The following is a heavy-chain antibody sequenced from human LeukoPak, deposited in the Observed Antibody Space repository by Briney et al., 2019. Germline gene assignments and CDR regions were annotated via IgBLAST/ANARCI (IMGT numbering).Heavy chain of an antibody. D-gene: IGHD3-22*01. CDR2: TSGSGGST. Sequence: GGSLRVSCAASGFSFSSYAMSSVRQAPGKGLEWVSATSGSGGSTYYADSVKGRFTISRDNSKNTLYLQMNSLRAEDTAVYYCAKGPDYYDSSGYPDWGQGTLVTVSS. CDR1: GFSFSSYA. CDR3: AKGPDYYDSSGYPD. V-gene: IGHV3-23*01. J-gene: IGHJ4*02.